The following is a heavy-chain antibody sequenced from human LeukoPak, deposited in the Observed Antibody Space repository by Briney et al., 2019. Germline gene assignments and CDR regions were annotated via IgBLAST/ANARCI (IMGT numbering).Heavy chain of an antibody. V-gene: IGHV3-23*01. CDR2: ISGTGDST. CDR1: GFRFSDYG. Sequence: GVSLRLSCAASGFRFSDYGMHWVRQATGKGLEWVSVISGTGDSTYYADSVKGRFTISRDIYKNTLYLQLNSLRAEDTAVYYCAKQYCSNSNCYIDYWGQGTLVTVSS. CDR3: AKQYCSNSNCYIDY. J-gene: IGHJ4*02. D-gene: IGHD2-2*02.